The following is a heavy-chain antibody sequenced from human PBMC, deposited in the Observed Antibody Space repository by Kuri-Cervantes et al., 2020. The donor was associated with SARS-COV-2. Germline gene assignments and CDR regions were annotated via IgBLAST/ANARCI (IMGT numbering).Heavy chain of an antibody. CDR3: ARALYSSGSYYNGFDY. Sequence: SETLSLTCTVSGGSISSYYWSWIRQPPGKGLEWIGYIYYSGSTNYNPSLKSRVTISVDTSKNQFSLKLSSVTAADTAVYYCARALYSSGSYYNGFDYWGQGTLVTVSS. V-gene: IGHV4-59*08. CDR2: IYYSGST. CDR1: GGSISSYY. D-gene: IGHD3-10*01. J-gene: IGHJ4*02.